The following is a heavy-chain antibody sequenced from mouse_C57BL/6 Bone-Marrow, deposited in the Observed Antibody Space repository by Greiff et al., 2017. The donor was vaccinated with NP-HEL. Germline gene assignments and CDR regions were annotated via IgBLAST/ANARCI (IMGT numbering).Heavy chain of an antibody. V-gene: IGHV1-80*01. CDR1: GYEFSNYW. CDR2: IYPGDGDT. Sequence: LVESGAELVKPGASVKISCKASGYEFSNYWMNWVKQRPGKGLEWIGQIYPGDGDTNYNGKFKDKATLTADKSSSTAYMQLSRLTSEDSAVYFCARGAYGGQGTLVTVSA. J-gene: IGHJ3*01. CDR3: ARGAY.